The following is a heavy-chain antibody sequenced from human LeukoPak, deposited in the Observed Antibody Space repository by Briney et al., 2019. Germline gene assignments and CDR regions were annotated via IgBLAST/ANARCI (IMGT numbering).Heavy chain of an antibody. Sequence: GGSLRLSCAASGFTFSSYGMHWVRQAPGKGLEWVAFIRYDGSNKYYADSVKGRFTISRDNSKNTLYLQMNSLIAEDTAVYYCAKDVGPAYYFDYWGQGTLVTVSS. CDR2: IRYDGSNK. J-gene: IGHJ4*02. CDR3: AKDVGPAYYFDY. D-gene: IGHD1-26*01. V-gene: IGHV3-30*02. CDR1: GFTFSSYG.